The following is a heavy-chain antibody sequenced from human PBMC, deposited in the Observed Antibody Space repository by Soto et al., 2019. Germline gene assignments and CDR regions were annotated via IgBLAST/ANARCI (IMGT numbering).Heavy chain of an antibody. Sequence: QVQLVQSGAEVRNPGSSVSVSCRASGGPFNSFAINWVRQAPGQGLEWLGRIIPLLGSTIYAQKFQGRITITADEFPAAAYLELSNLAFEDTAVYFCASARPNSGSFDYWGQGALVTVSS. CDR1: GGPFNSFA. D-gene: IGHD6-19*01. V-gene: IGHV1-69*11. CDR2: IIPLLGST. CDR3: ASARPNSGSFDY. J-gene: IGHJ4*02.